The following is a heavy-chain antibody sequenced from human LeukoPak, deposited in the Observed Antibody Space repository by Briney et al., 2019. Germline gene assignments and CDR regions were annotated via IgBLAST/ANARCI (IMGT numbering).Heavy chain of an antibody. V-gene: IGHV1-46*01. D-gene: IGHD2-15*01. CDR1: GYTFTSYY. Sequence: ASVKVSCKASGYTFTSYYMHWVRQAPGQGLEWMGIINPSGGSTSYAQKFQGRVTMTRDTSTSTVYMELSSLRSEDTAVYYCATRYCSGGSCYSYDAFDIWGQGTMVTVSS. CDR3: ATRYCSGGSCYSYDAFDI. CDR2: INPSGGST. J-gene: IGHJ3*02.